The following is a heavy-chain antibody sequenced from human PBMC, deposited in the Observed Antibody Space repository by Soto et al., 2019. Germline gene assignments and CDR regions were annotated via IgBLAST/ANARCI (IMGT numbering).Heavy chain of an antibody. CDR3: ATWTLPLSWNWLQSAAGKLDY. D-gene: IGHD5-12*01. V-gene: IGHV3-30-3*01. CDR1: EFSFNNYA. Sequence: ESGGGVVRPGTSLRVSCSASEFSFNNYAVHWVRQAPGEGLEWVALISSDGNNKYYPDSVRGRFTISRDHSNNTVYLQMHSLRVDDTAVYYCATWTLPLSWNWLQSAAGKLDYWGQGTLVTVSS. CDR2: ISSDGNNK. J-gene: IGHJ4*02.